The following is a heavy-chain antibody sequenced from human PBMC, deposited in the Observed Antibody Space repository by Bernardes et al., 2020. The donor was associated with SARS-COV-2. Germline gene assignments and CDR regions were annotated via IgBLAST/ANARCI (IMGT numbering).Heavy chain of an antibody. CDR1: GFTFSHFA. CDR2: ILYEERTE. CDR3: ARETQDSTSSYFDY. D-gene: IGHD3-22*01. J-gene: IGHJ4*02. Sequence: GGSLRPSCAASGFTFSHFAMHWVRQAPGKGLEWVAIILYEERTEYNADSVKGRFTISRDNSKNTIFLEMSSLRAEDTAVYYCARETQDSTSSYFDYWGQGILVTVSS. V-gene: IGHV3-30*19.